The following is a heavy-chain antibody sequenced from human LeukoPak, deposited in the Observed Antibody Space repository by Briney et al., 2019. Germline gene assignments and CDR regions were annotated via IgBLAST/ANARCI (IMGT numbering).Heavy chain of an antibody. D-gene: IGHD1-7*01. CDR2: ISAGNGNT. CDR1: GYTFTSYA. CDR3: ARADWGTASVNWNYGYDY. J-gene: IGHJ4*02. Sequence: ASVKVSCKASGYTFTSYAIHWVRQAPGQRLEWMGWISAGNGNTKYSQNFQGRVTFISNTSATTAFMELSSLRSDDTAVYYCARADWGTASVNWNYGYDYWGQGTLVTVSS. V-gene: IGHV1-3*01.